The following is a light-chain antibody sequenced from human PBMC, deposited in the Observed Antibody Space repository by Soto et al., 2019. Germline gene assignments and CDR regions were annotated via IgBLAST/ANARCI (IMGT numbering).Light chain of an antibody. CDR2: AAY. V-gene: IGKV1-17*01. Sequence: DIQMTPSPSSLSASVGGRVTITFRASQGIRNDLGWYQQKPGKAHKRLIYAAYSLQSGVQSRFSGSGSGTEFTLTIRSLQPEDFATYYCIQHNSYPPTFGQGTKVDIK. CDR3: IQHNSYPPT. CDR1: QGIRND. J-gene: IGKJ1*01.